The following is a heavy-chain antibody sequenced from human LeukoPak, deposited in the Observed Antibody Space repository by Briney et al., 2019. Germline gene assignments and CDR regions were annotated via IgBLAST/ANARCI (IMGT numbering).Heavy chain of an antibody. CDR2: IYSGGST. D-gene: IGHD3-10*01. Sequence: GGSLRLSCAASGFTVSSNYMSWVRQAPGKGLEWVSLIYSGGSTYYADSVKGRFTISRDNSKNTLYLQMNSLRAEDTAVYYCAREDYYGSGSYCFDPWGQGTLVTVSS. CDR1: GFTVSSNY. V-gene: IGHV3-53*01. CDR3: AREDYYGSGSYCFDP. J-gene: IGHJ5*02.